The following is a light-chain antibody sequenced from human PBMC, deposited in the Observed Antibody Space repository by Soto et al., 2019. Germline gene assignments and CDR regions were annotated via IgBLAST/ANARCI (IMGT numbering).Light chain of an antibody. V-gene: IGLV2-14*01. CDR2: EVS. Sequence: QSVLTQPASLSGSPGQSITISCTGTSSDVGYYNYVSWYQQHPGKAPKVIIYEVSNRPSGVSYRFSGSKSGNTASLTISGLQADDEADYYCSSYISVSSPVVFGGGTKLTVL. J-gene: IGLJ2*01. CDR3: SSYISVSSPVV. CDR1: SSDVGYYNY.